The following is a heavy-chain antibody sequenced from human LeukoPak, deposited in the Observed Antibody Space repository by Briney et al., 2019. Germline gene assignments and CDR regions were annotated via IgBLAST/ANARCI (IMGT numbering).Heavy chain of an antibody. CDR1: RFTFSNYW. V-gene: IGHV3-7*02. J-gene: IGHJ3*02. Sequence: GGSLRLSCAASRFTFSNYWMIWVRQAPGKGLEWVANIKEDGSEKYYVDSVRGRFTISRDNAKNSLYLQMNSLRAEDTAVYYCGSKYSSRGSCYSAFDIWGQGTMVTVSS. CDR3: GSKYSSRGSCYSAFDI. CDR2: IKEDGSEK. D-gene: IGHD2-15*01.